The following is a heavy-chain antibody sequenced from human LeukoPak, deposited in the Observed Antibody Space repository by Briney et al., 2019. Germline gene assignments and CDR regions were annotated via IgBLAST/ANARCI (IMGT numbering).Heavy chain of an antibody. CDR3: PKPLLTPGN. CDR1: GFIFAKYA. D-gene: IGHD4-23*01. V-gene: IGHV3-23*01. CDR2: ISASGADT. Sequence: GGSLRLSCTTSGFIFAKYAMAWVRQSPGKGLEWVSTISASGADTYYADSVRGRFTISRDNSRNALYLQLSRLRVDDTAFYYCPKPLLTPGNWGPGTLVTVTS. J-gene: IGHJ4*02.